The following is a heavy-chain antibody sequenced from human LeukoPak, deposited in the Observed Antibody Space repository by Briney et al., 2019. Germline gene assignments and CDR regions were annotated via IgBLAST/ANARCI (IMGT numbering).Heavy chain of an antibody. CDR2: IDWSGEAT. J-gene: IGHJ4*02. Sequence: GGSLRLSCAASGLTTADYGMSWVRQAPGKGLQWVSGIDWSGEATQYADSVEGRFTISRDNAANALYLQMNSLTAEDTALYSCARDLSATWYSLAYWGRGTLVTVSS. CDR3: ARDLSATWYSLAY. CDR1: GLTTADYG. D-gene: IGHD2-21*02. V-gene: IGHV3-20*04.